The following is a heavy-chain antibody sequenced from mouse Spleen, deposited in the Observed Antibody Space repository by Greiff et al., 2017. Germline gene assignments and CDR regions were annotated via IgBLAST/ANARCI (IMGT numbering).Heavy chain of an antibody. Sequence: VMLVESGPGLVQPSQSLSITCTVSGFSLTSYGVHWVRQSPGKGLEWLGVIWSGGSTDYNAAFISRLSISKDNSKSQVFFKMNSLQADDTAIYYCARNEGYYYAMDYWGQGTSVTVSS. D-gene: IGHD2-3*01. CDR2: IWSGGST. CDR1: GFSLTSYG. V-gene: IGHV2-4-1*01. J-gene: IGHJ4*01. CDR3: ARNEGYYYAMDY.